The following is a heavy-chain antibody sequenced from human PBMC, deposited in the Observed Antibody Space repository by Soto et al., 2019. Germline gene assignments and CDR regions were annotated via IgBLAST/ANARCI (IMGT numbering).Heavy chain of an antibody. CDR1: GFTFSSYS. D-gene: IGHD2-8*01. J-gene: IGHJ6*03. CDR3: ARDIVLMVYAAPGYMDV. Sequence: PGGSLRLSCAASGFTFSSYSMNWARQAPGKGLEWVSYISSSSSTIYYADSVKGRFTISRDNAKNLLYLQMYSLRAEDTAVYYCARDIVLMVYAAPGYMDVWGKGTTVTRLL. CDR2: ISSSSSTI. V-gene: IGHV3-48*01.